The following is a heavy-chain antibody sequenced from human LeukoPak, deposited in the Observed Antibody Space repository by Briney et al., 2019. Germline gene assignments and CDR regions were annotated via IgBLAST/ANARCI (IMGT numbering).Heavy chain of an antibody. CDR1: GFTFSSYA. Sequence: PGGSLRLSCAASGFTFSSYAMTWVRQAPGRGLEWVSGVDGGGGGTYYADSVKGRFTISRDNSKDTLYLQMNGLRAEDTAVYFCAKQSAGSAAWYSLHYDFWGQGTLVTVSS. J-gene: IGHJ4*02. CDR3: AKQSAGSAAWYSLHYDF. CDR2: VDGGGGGT. V-gene: IGHV3-23*01. D-gene: IGHD6-13*01.